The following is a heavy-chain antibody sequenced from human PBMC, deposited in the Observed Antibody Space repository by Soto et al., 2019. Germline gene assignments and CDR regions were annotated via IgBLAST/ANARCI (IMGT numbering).Heavy chain of an antibody. Sequence: KQSQTLSLTCTVSGGSISSYYWSWIRPPPGKGLEWIGYIYYSGSTNYNPSLKSRVTISVDTSKNQFSLKLSSVTAADTAVYYCARGERYSSSPSLRYYFDYWGQGTLVTVSS. J-gene: IGHJ4*02. CDR3: ARGERYSSSPSLRYYFDY. CDR1: GGSISSYY. CDR2: IYYSGST. D-gene: IGHD6-6*01. V-gene: IGHV4-59*01.